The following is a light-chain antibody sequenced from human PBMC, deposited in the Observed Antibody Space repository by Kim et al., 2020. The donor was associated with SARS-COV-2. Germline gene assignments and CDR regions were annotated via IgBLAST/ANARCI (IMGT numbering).Light chain of an antibody. CDR2: ATS. V-gene: IGKV1-27*01. CDR1: QGISNF. J-gene: IGKJ1*01. Sequence: DIQMTQSPSSLSASVGDRVTITCRADQGISNFFAWYQQRPGKAPKLLIYATSTLHSGVPSRFSGSKSGTHFTLTIDSLQPEDFATYYCQNYNGAPWTFYQGTKMDI. CDR3: QNYNGAPWT.